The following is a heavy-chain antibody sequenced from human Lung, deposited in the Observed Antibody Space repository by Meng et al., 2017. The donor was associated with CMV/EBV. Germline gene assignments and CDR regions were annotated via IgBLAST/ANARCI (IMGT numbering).Heavy chain of an antibody. CDR1: DDSINSGHNY. D-gene: IGHD4-11*01. CDR3: ARDRTTGRYFDY. Sequence: QVPPPASGPVPVKPLQTLSLTCTVSDDSINSGHNYWGWIRQPPGKGLEWIGYIYYSGNTFYNPSLKSRTAISVDTSRNQFSLKLSSVTAADTAVYYCARDRTTGRYFDYWGQGTLVTVSS. V-gene: IGHV4-30-4*08. CDR2: IYYSGNT. J-gene: IGHJ4*02.